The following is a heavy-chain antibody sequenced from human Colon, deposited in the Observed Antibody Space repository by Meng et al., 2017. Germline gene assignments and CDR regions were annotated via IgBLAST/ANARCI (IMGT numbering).Heavy chain of an antibody. V-gene: IGHV3-48*03. CDR3: ARGEGYFVSGSYADY. Sequence: GESLKISCAASGFTFSSYEMNWVRQAPGKGLEWVSYISSSGSTIYYADSVKGRFTISRDNAKNSLYLQMNSLRAEDTAVYYCARGEGYFVSGSYADYWGQGTLVTVSS. CDR2: ISSSGSTI. CDR1: GFTFSSYE. J-gene: IGHJ4*02. D-gene: IGHD3-10*01.